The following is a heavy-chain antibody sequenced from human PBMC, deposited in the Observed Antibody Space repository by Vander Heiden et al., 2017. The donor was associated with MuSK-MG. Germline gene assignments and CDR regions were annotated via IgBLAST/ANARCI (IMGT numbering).Heavy chain of an antibody. CDR2: IWLDGSNK. V-gene: IGHV3-33*03. CDR1: GFIFSRSA. D-gene: IGHD3-10*01. Sequence: HVQLVEPGGGVVQPGGSLRLSCAVSGFIFSRSAMYWVLQAPGKVLEWVAVIWLDGSNKYDADYVKGRFNVSRDKSKNKVYLEMDSRRAEDTAVYYCAKDQWGSGSLYYYGRDVWGQGTT. J-gene: IGHJ6*02. CDR3: AKDQWGSGSLYYYGRDV.